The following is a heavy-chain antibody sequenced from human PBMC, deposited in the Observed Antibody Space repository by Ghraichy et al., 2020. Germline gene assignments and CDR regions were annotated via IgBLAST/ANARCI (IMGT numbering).Heavy chain of an antibody. Sequence: GGSLRLSCAASGFTFSSFAMNWVRQAPGKGLEWVSGISGSGDSTYYADSVKGRFTISRDDSKNTLYLQMNSLRAEDTAVYYCAKSRYCTSTSCFRGHGMDVWGQGTTVTVSS. CDR1: GFTFSSFA. D-gene: IGHD2-2*01. J-gene: IGHJ6*02. CDR2: ISGSGDST. V-gene: IGHV3-23*01. CDR3: AKSRYCTSTSCFRGHGMDV.